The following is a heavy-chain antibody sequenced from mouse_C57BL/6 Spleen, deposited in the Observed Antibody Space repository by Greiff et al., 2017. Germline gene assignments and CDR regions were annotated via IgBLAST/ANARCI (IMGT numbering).Heavy chain of an antibody. CDR3: ARPPSYYSNYWYLDD. CDR1: GFTFSDYG. V-gene: IGHV5-17*01. D-gene: IGHD2-5*01. J-gene: IGHJ1*03. CDR2: ISSGSSTS. Sequence: EVQRVESGGGLVKPGGSLKLSCAASGFTFSDYGMHWVRQAPEKGLEWVAYISSGSSTSDYADTVKGRFTISRDNAKSARFLQMTSLRSEDTAMYCGARPPSYYSNYWYLDDWGTGTTVTVSS.